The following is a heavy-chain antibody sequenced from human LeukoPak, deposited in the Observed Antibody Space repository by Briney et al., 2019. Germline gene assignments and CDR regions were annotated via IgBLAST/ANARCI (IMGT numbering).Heavy chain of an antibody. CDR2: ISGNGGSI. Sequence: GGSLRLSCVASGFTFSSSGMHWVRQAPGKGLEYGKGLEYVSGISGNGGSIYYGNSVKGIFTISRDNSKNTLYLQMGSLRGEDMAVYYCARDYSSSARADYGMDVWGQGTTVTVSS. CDR3: ARDYSSSARADYGMDV. J-gene: IGHJ6*02. V-gene: IGHV3-64*01. CDR1: GFTFSSSG. D-gene: IGHD6-6*01.